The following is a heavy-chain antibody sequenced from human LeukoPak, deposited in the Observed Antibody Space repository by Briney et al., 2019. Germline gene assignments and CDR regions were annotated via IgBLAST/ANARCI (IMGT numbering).Heavy chain of an antibody. CDR1: GFTFSSYW. Sequence: GSLRLSCAASGFTFSSYWMHWVRQAPGKGLVWVSRINSDGSSTSYADSVKGRFTISRDNAKNSLYLQMNSLRAEDTAVYYCARVGSSSSWYVLRPVDSWGQGTLVTVSS. CDR3: ARVGSSSSWYVLRPVDS. CDR2: INSDGSST. J-gene: IGHJ4*02. D-gene: IGHD6-13*01. V-gene: IGHV3-74*01.